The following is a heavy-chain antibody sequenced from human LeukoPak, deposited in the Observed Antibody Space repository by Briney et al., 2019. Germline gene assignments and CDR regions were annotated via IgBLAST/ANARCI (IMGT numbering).Heavy chain of an antibody. J-gene: IGHJ5*02. CDR3: ARLPFWSGYYPREGGPFDP. V-gene: IGHV4-59*08. Sequence: SETLSLTCTGSGGSISRYYWSWIRQPPGKGLEWIGYIYYSGSTNYNPSLKSRVTISVDTSKNQVSLKLISVTAADTAVYYCARLPFWSGYYPREGGPFDPWGQGTLVTVSS. CDR1: GGSISRYY. CDR2: IYYSGST. D-gene: IGHD3-3*01.